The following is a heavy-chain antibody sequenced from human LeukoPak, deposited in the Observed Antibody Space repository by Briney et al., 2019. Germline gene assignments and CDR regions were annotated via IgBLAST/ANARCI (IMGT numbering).Heavy chain of an antibody. D-gene: IGHD6-13*01. CDR2: IKQDGSEQ. Sequence: AGGSLRLSCAASGFIFSGYWMNWVQAPGKGLEWVANIKQDGSEQHCVDSVRGRFTISRDNAKNLLYLQMNSLRVEDTAVYYCARDGFVGAADYWGQGTLVTVSS. V-gene: IGHV3-7*01. CDR3: ARDGFVGAADY. J-gene: IGHJ4*02. CDR1: GFIFSGYW.